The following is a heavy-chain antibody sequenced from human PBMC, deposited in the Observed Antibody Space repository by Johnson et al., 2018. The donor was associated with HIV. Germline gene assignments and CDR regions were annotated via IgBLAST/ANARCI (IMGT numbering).Heavy chain of an antibody. CDR2: ISYDGSNK. D-gene: IGHD2-15*01. J-gene: IGHJ3*02. V-gene: IGHV3-30*03. CDR1: GFTFSDYG. Sequence: QVQLVESGGGVVQPGRSLRLSCAASGFTFSDYGIHWVRQAPGKGLEWVAVISYDGSNKNYADSVKGRFTIFRDNAKNSLFLEISSLRAEDTAVYYCASSGYCSGGSCYRWHAFDIWGKGTMVTVSS. CDR3: ASSGYCSGGSCYRWHAFDI.